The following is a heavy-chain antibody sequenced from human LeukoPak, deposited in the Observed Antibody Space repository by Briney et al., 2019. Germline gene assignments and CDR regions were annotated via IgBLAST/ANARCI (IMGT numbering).Heavy chain of an antibody. CDR3: AKGGDPYYYYYYMDV. CDR1: GFTYSSYA. J-gene: IGHJ6*03. Sequence: GGSLRLSCAASGFTYSSYAMSWVRQAPGKGLEWVSAISGSGGSTYYADSVKGRFTISRDNSKNTLYLQMNSLRAEDTAVYYCAKGGDPYYYYYYMDVWGKGTTVTVSS. V-gene: IGHV3-23*01. D-gene: IGHD3-16*01. CDR2: ISGSGGST.